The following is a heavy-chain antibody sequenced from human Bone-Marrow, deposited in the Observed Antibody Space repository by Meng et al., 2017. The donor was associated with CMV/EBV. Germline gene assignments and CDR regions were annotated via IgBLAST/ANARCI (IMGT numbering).Heavy chain of an antibody. D-gene: IGHD6-19*01. V-gene: IGHV3-21*04. J-gene: IGHJ4*02. CDR2: ISSTSNYI. CDR1: GFTFSSYS. Sequence: GGSLRLSCAASGFTFSSYSMNWVRQAPGKGLEWVSLISSTSNYIYYADSVKGRFTISRDNAKNSLYLQMNSLRAEDTAVYYCARDVKLAVPALDYWGQGALVTVSS. CDR3: ARDVKLAVPALDY.